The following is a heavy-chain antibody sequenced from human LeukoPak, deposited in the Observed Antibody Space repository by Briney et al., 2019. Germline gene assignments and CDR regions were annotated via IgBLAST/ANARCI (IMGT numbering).Heavy chain of an antibody. CDR2: ISGSGGST. J-gene: IGHJ4*02. V-gene: IGHV3-23*01. CDR1: GFTFSSYA. Sequence: GGSLRLSCAASGFTFSSYAMSWVRQAPGKGLEWVSAISGSGGSTYYADSVKGRFTISRDNSKNTLYLQMNSLRAEDTAVYYCAKKEIRHNWNYDVDYWGQGTLVTVSS. CDR3: AKKEIRHNWNYDVDY. D-gene: IGHD1-7*01.